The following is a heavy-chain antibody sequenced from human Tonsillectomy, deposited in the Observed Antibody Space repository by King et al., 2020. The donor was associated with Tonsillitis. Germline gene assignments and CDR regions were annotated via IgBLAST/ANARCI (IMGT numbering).Heavy chain of an antibody. V-gene: IGHV3-9*01. Sequence: VQLVESGGGLVQPGRSLRLSCAASGFTFDDYAMHWVRQAPGKGLEWVSGITWNSGSIGYADSVKGRFTISRDNAKNSLYLQMNSLRAEDTALYYCAKHLAGANYHDSIAYAFDIWGQGTMLTVSS. CDR3: AKHLAGANYHDSIAYAFDI. J-gene: IGHJ3*02. CDR2: ITWNSGSI. D-gene: IGHD3-22*01. CDR1: GFTFDDYA.